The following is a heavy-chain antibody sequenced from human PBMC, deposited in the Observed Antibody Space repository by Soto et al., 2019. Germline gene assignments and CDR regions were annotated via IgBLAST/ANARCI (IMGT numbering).Heavy chain of an antibody. V-gene: IGHV3-74*01. J-gene: IGHJ5*02. CDR2: LNPNGTFT. CDR3: AKNQGVELVPLATVDWFDP. CDR1: GFTFSGYW. Sequence: GGSLRLSCAGAGFTFSGYWMHWVRQAPGNGPVWVSRLNPNGTFTTNADSVKGRFTISRDNSKSTVYLELNNLSAEDAAVYHCAKNQGVELVPLATVDWFDPWGQGSVVTVSS. D-gene: IGHD1-26*01.